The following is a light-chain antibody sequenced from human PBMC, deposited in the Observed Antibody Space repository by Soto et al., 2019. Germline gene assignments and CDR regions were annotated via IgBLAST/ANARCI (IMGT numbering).Light chain of an antibody. CDR2: DAS. CDR1: QSVSSY. V-gene: IGKV3-11*01. J-gene: IGKJ5*01. CDR3: QQRDNWPT. Sequence: EIVLTQSPATLSLSPGERATLSCRASQSVSSYLVWYQQKPGQAPRLLIFDASNRATGIPARFSGSGSGTDFTLTIISLEPEAFAVYYCQQRDNWPTFGQGTRLEIK.